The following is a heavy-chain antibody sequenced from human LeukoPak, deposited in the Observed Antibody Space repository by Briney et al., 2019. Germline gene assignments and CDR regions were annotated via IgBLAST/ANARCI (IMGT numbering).Heavy chain of an antibody. CDR2: IYTSGST. V-gene: IGHV4-61*02. D-gene: IGHD6-13*01. CDR3: AREPTIAAAGRGAFDI. CDR1: GGSISSGSYY. J-gene: IGHJ3*02. Sequence: SETLSLTCTVSGGSISSGSYYWSWIRQPAGKGLEWIGRIYTSGSTNYNPSLKSRVTISVDTSKNQFSLKLSSVTAADTAVYYCAREPTIAAAGRGAFDIWGQGTMVTVSS.